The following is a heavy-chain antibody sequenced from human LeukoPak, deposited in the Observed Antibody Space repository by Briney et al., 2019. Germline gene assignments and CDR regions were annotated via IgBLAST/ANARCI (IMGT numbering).Heavy chain of an antibody. CDR1: GFTFSDHY. CDR3: VTVSSFDY. Sequence: GGSLRLSCAASGFTFSDHYMDWVRQAPGKGLEWVGRIRNKANSHTTEYAASVKDRFTISRDDSKNSLYLQMNSLKTEDTAVYYCVTVSSFDYWGQGTLVTVSS. CDR2: IRNKANSHTT. V-gene: IGHV3-72*01. J-gene: IGHJ4*02.